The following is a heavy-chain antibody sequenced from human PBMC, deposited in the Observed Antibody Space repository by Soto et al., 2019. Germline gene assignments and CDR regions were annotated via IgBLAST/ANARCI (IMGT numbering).Heavy chain of an antibody. CDR1: GVSISSASW. J-gene: IGHJ4*02. CDR3: ARLVYDTRLNYMYFDF. D-gene: IGHD2-8*01. Sequence: SETLSLTCAVSGVSISSASWWTWVRQTPQRGLEYIGEIFHDGTANYYPSFERRVAISVDTSKNQFSLKLTSVTAADTAIYFCARLVYDTRLNYMYFDFWGQGALVTVSS. CDR2: IFHDGTA. V-gene: IGHV4-4*02.